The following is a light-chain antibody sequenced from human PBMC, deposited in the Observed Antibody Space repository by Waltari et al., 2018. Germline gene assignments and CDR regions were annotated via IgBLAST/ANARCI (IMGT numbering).Light chain of an antibody. CDR3: YSATDNNLL. CDR2: TDT. CDR1: ILAKKY. V-gene: IGLV3-27*01. Sequence: SYELTQPSSVSVSPGQTARITCSGDILAKKYARWFQQKPGKAPVMVIYTDTERPSGIPERFSGSRSGTTVTLTISGAQVEDEADYYCYSATDNNLLFGGGTKLTVL. J-gene: IGLJ2*01.